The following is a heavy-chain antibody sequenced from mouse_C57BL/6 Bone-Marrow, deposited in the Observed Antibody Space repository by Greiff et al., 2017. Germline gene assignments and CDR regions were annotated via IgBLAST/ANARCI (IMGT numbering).Heavy chain of an antibody. CDR1: GYTFTSYW. J-gene: IGHJ4*01. Sequence: QVQLQQPGAVLVKPGASVKLSCKASGYTFTSYWMHWVKQRPGQGLEWIGMIHPNSGSTNYNEKFKSKATLTVDKSSSTAYMHLSSLTSEDSAVYYCAREAAQAVYAMDYWGKGASVTVSS. CDR2: IHPNSGST. D-gene: IGHD3-2*02. CDR3: AREAAQAVYAMDY. V-gene: IGHV1-64*01.